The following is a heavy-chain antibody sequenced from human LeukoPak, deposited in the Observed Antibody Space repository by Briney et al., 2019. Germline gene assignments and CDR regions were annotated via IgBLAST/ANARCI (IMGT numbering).Heavy chain of an antibody. CDR3: AKDQGDSSGTYYYYYGMDV. Sequence: GRSLRLSCAASGFTFSSYGMHWVRQAPGKGLEWVAVISYDGSNKYYADSVKGRFTISRDNSKNTLYLQMNSLRAEDTAVYYCAKDQGDSSGTYYYYYGMDVWGQGTTVTVS. J-gene: IGHJ6*02. CDR2: ISYDGSNK. CDR1: GFTFSSYG. V-gene: IGHV3-30*18. D-gene: IGHD3-22*01.